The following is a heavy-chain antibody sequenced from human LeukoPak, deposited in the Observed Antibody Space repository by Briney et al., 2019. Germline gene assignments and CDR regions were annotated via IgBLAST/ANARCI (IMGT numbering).Heavy chain of an antibody. D-gene: IGHD6-19*01. CDR2: ISSSSSYI. CDR3: AREDSSGLDY. CDR1: GFTFSSYS. Sequence: GGSLRLSCAASGFTFSSYSMNWVRQAPGKGLEWVSSISSSSSYIYYADSVKGRFTISRDSAKNSPYLQMNSLRAEDTAVYYCAREDSSGLDYWGQGTLVTVSS. J-gene: IGHJ4*02. V-gene: IGHV3-21*01.